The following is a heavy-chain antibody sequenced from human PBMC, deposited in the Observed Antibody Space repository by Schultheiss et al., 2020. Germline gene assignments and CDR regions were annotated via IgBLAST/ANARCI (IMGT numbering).Heavy chain of an antibody. V-gene: IGHV3-7*01. CDR1: GFTFSSYW. CDR3: ASLMTTVTKGDY. CDR2: IKQDGSEK. J-gene: IGHJ4*02. Sequence: GESLKISCAASGFTFSSYWMSWVRQAPGKGLEWVANIKQDGSEKYYVDSVKGRFTISRDNAKNSLYLQMNSLRAEDTAVYYCASLMTTVTKGDYWGQGTLVNVSS. D-gene: IGHD4-17*01.